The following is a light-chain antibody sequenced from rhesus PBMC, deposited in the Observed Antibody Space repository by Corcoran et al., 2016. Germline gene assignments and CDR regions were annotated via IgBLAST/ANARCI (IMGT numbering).Light chain of an antibody. CDR3: QQFSNWPMYT. Sequence: EIVMTQSPATLSLSPGDRATLSCRASQRVSSSLAWFQQTPGQAPRLLIYGASSRATGIPDRFSGRGSGTEFTLTISSLEPEDFAVYYCQQFSNWPMYTFGQGTKVEIK. CDR2: GAS. CDR1: QRVSSS. V-gene: IGKV3-42*03. J-gene: IGKJ2*01.